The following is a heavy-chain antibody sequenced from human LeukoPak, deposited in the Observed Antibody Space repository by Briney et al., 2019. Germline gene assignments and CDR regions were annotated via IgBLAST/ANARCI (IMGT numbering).Heavy chain of an antibody. D-gene: IGHD6-13*01. V-gene: IGHV1-69*13. CDR3: ARRIAADYKSYYYMDV. CDR1: GGAFSSYA. Sequence: SVKVSCKASGGAFSSYAISWVRQAPGQGLEWMGGISPIFGTANYAQKFQGRVTITADESTSTAYMELSSLRSEDTAVYYCARRIAADYKSYYYMDVWGKGTTVTASS. CDR2: ISPIFGTA. J-gene: IGHJ6*03.